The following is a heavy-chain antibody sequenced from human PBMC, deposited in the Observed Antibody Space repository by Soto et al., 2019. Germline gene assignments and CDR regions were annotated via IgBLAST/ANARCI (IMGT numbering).Heavy chain of an antibody. CDR2: ISSSGSTI. D-gene: IGHD3-16*02. J-gene: IGHJ6*03. V-gene: IGHV3-11*01. CDR1: GFTFSDYY. Sequence: GGSLRLSCAASGFTFSDYYMSWIRQAPGKGLEWVSYISSSGSTIYYADSVKGRFTISRDNAKNSLYLQMNSLRAEDTAVYYCASGHDYIWGSYRSPPSLGDYYYMDVWGKGTTVTVSS. CDR3: ASGHDYIWGSYRSPPSLGDYYYMDV.